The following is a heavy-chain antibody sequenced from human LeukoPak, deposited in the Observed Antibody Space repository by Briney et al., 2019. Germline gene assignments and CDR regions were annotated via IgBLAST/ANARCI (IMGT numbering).Heavy chain of an antibody. J-gene: IGHJ5*02. CDR2: INPNSGDT. CDR1: GYTFTGYY. V-gene: IGHV1-2*02. D-gene: IGHD2-2*02. CDR3: ARDRPGRYCSSTSCYTASPFDP. Sequence: ASVKVSCKASGYTFTGYYMHWVRQAPGQGLECMGWINPNSGDTNYAQKFQGRVTITADESTSTAYMELSSLRSEDTAVYYCARDRPGRYCSSTSCYTASPFDPWGQGTLVIVSS.